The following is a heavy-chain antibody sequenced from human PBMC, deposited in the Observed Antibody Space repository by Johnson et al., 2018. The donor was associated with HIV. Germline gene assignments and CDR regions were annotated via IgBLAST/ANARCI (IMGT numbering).Heavy chain of an antibody. V-gene: IGHV3-30-3*01. CDR2: ISYAGSNK. CDR1: GFTFSSNA. Sequence: QMQLVESGGGLVQPGGSLRLSCGASGFTFSSNAMHWVRQAPGKGLERVVVISYAGSNKSYADSVKGRFTISRDNSKNTLYLQMNSLRAEDTAVYYCAREAYYARAFDLWGQGTMVTVSS. D-gene: IGHD3-3*01. CDR3: AREAYYARAFDL. J-gene: IGHJ3*01.